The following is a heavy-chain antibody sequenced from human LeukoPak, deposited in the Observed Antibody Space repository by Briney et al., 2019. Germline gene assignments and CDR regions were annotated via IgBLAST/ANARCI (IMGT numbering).Heavy chain of an antibody. V-gene: IGHV4-30-2*01. Sequence: SETLSLTCAGSVCTNSSGGYSWICLRQPPGKGLEWIGYIYHSGSTYYNPSLKSRVTISVDRSKNQFSLKLSSVTAADTAVYYCARVDKAMATDYWGQGTLVTVSS. J-gene: IGHJ4*02. CDR1: VCTNSSGGYS. CDR2: IYHSGST. CDR3: ARVDKAMATDY. D-gene: IGHD5-18*01.